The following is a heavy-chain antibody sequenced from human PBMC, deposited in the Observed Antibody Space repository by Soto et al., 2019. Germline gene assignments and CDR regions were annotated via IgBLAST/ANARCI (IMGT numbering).Heavy chain of an antibody. CDR1: GFTFSSYA. Sequence: EVQLLESGGGLVQPGGSLRLSCAASGFTFSSYAMSWVRQAPGKGLEWVSAISGSGGSTYYADYVKGRFTISRDNSKNTLYLKMNSLRAEDTAVYYCESPGGGPLVQVFAFWRPGTLVTV. D-gene: IGHD1-1*01. V-gene: IGHV3-23*01. CDR3: ESPGGGPLVQVFAF. CDR2: ISGSGGST. J-gene: IGHJ4*02.